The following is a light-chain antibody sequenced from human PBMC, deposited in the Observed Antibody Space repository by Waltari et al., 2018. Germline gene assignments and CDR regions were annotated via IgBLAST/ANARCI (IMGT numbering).Light chain of an antibody. CDR2: DVF. J-gene: IGKJ5*01. V-gene: IGKV3-11*01. CDR3: QQRRDWPIT. Sequence: EIVLTQSPATLSLSPGDRATLSCRASHSVDTSLAWYQQKLGQAPRLLIYDVFYRATGIPSRFSGRGSGTDFTLTISSLEPEDFALYFCQQRRDWPITVGQGTRLEIK. CDR1: HSVDTS.